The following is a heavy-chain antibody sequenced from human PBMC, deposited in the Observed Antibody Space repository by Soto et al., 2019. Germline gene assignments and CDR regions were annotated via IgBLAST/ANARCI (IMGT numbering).Heavy chain of an antibody. CDR3: ASSYAGGSFDY. CDR1: GGSISSYY. J-gene: IGHJ4*02. Sequence: SETLSLTCTVSGGSISSYYWSWIRQPPGKGVEWIGYIYYSGSTNYNPSLKSRVTISVDTSKNQFSLKLSSVTAADTAVYYCASSYAGGSFDYWGQGTLVTVSP. D-gene: IGHD3-16*01. CDR2: IYYSGST. V-gene: IGHV4-59*01.